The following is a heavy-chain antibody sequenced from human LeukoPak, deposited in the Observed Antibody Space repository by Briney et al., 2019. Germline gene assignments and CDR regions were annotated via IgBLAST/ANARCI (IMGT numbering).Heavy chain of an antibody. CDR3: ARPRLRFLDPNWFDP. V-gene: IGHV4-39*01. D-gene: IGHD3-3*01. CDR2: IYYSGST. CDR1: GGSISSSSYY. J-gene: IGHJ5*02. Sequence: SETLSLTCTVSGGSISSSSYYWGWIRQPPGKGLEWIGSIYYSGSTYYNPSLKSRVTISVDTSKNQFSLKLGSVTAADTAVYYCARPRLRFLDPNWFDPWGQGTLVTVSS.